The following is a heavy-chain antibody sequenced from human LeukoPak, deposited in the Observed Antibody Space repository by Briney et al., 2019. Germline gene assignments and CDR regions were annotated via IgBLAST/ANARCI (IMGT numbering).Heavy chain of an antibody. V-gene: IGHV3-43*01. J-gene: IGHJ4*02. CDR3: AKDSGALEEGYFDS. CDR1: GFTFDDYM. Sequence: QSGGSLRLSCAASGFTFDDYMMHWVRQAPGKGLEWVSLISWDGSDTYYADSVKGRFTTSRDNSKDSLYLQMNSLRTDDTALYYCAKDSGALEEGYFDSWGQGTLVTVSS. CDR2: ISWDGSDT.